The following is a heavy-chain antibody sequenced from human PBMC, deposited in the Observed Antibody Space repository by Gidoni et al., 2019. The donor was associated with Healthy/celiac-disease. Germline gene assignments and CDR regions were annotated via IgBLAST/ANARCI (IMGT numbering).Heavy chain of an antibody. CDR1: GGSISSGGYY. CDR3: ARGYLTGYYAPFDY. Sequence: QVQLQESGPGLVKPSQTLSLTCTVPGGSISSGGYYWSWIRQHPGKGLEWIGYIYYSGSTYYNPSLKSRVTISVDTSKNQFSLKLSSVTAADTAVYYCARGYLTGYYAPFDYWGQGTLVTVSS. V-gene: IGHV4-31*03. J-gene: IGHJ4*02. D-gene: IGHD3-9*01. CDR2: IYYSGST.